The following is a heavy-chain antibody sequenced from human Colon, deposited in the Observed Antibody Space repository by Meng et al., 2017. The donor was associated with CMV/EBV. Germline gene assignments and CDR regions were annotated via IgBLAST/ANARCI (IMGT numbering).Heavy chain of an antibody. CDR3: ARELARGGY. V-gene: IGHV1-18*01. CDR1: GYTFANFG. CDR2: ISPYNGDT. J-gene: IGHJ4*02. Sequence: QVQVVQAGAEVKKPGASVKVSCKTSGYTFANFGISCVRQAPGQGLEWMAYISPYNGDTNYAQRFQGRVALTTDTSTSTVYMELGSLTSDDTAMYYCARELARGGYWGQGTLVTVSS.